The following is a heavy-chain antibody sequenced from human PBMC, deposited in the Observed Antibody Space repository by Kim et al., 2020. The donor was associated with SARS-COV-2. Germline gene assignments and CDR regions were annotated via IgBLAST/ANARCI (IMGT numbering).Heavy chain of an antibody. Sequence: GSLSLTCSVSGGSFTRSSFYWAWIRQPPGMGLEWIGSMYYSANTYYNPSLESRVTMSVDTSKNTFSLNLTSVTAADTGVYYCARHGGECSRETCSSHWFDPWGQGTLVTVSS. J-gene: IGHJ5*02. CDR1: GGSFTRSSFY. D-gene: IGHD2-15*01. V-gene: IGHV4-39*01. CDR3: ARHGGECSRETCSSHWFDP. CDR2: MYYSANT.